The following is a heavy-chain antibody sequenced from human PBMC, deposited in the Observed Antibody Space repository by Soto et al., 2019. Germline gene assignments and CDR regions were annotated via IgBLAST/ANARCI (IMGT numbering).Heavy chain of an antibody. J-gene: IGHJ6*03. V-gene: IGHV3-64*01. CDR3: ARRGYGSRWPNVYMDV. D-gene: IGHD6-13*01. CDR2: ISNNGAHT. CDR1: GFTFSNYE. Sequence: EAQLVESGGGLVQPGGSLSLSCEASGFTFSNYEMHWFRQAPGKGLELVSGISNNGAHTDYAKSVKGRFTISRDNSENTLYLQMGSLRAEDMALYYCARRGYGSRWPNVYMDVWGKGTTVTVSS.